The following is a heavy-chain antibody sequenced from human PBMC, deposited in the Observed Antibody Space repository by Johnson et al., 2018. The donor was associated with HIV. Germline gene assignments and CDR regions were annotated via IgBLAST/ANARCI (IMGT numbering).Heavy chain of an antibody. Sequence: QMQLVESGGGVVQPGRSLRLSCAASGFTFSNYGMHWVRQAPGKGLEWVAVISYDGSNKYYADSVKGRFTISRDNSKNTLYLQMNSLRAEDTAVYYCVGGSPDDAFDIWGQGTMVTVSS. CDR1: GFTFSNYG. J-gene: IGHJ3*02. D-gene: IGHD3-16*01. V-gene: IGHV3-30*03. CDR2: ISYDGSNK. CDR3: VGGSPDDAFDI.